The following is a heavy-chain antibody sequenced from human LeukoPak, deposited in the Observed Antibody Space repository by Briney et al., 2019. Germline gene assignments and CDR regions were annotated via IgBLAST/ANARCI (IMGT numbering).Heavy chain of an antibody. CDR2: INRGGDT. Sequence: SEALSLTCAVYGGSFSGHYWSWIRQPPGQGLEWIGEINRGGDTDYSPSLKSRVTMSVDTSKNQFSLKLSSVTAADTAVYYCARRYGDYNLDYWGQGTLVTVSP. J-gene: IGHJ4*02. CDR3: ARRYGDYNLDY. D-gene: IGHD4-17*01. V-gene: IGHV4-34*01. CDR1: GGSFSGHY.